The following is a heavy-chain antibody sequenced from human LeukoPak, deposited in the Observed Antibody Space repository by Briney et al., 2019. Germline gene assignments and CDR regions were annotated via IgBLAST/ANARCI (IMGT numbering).Heavy chain of an antibody. CDR1: GYPISSGYY. J-gene: IGHJ4*02. CDR3: ARENYCSSTSCYLGGMADFDY. Sequence: SETLSLTCTVSGYPISSGYYWGWIRQPPGKGLEWIGSIYHSGSTYYNPSLKSRVTISVDTSKNQFSLKLSSVTAADTAVYYCARENYCSSTSCYLGGMADFDYWGQGTLVTVSS. CDR2: IYHSGST. V-gene: IGHV4-38-2*02. D-gene: IGHD2-2*01.